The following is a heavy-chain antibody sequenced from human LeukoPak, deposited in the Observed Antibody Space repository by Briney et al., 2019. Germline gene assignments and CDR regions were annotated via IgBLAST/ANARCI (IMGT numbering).Heavy chain of an antibody. V-gene: IGHV4-61*02. Sequence: SETLSLTCTVSGGSISSGGYYWSWIRQPAGKGLEWIGRIYPSVSTNYNPSLKSRVTISIDTSKNQFSLKLSSVTAADTAVYYCASQDTSNWGHFDYWGQGTLVTVSS. CDR1: GGSISSGGYY. CDR3: ASQDTSNWGHFDY. D-gene: IGHD7-27*01. J-gene: IGHJ4*02. CDR2: IYPSVST.